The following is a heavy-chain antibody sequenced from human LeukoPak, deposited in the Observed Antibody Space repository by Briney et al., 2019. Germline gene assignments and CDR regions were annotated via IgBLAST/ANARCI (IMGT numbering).Heavy chain of an antibody. CDR1: GFTFSSYS. D-gene: IGHD3-3*01. CDR2: ISSSSSTI. CDR3: AKDGHLYYDFWSGYYPYYYYYMDV. Sequence: GGSLRLSCAASGFTFSSYSMNWVRQAPGKGLEWVSYISSSSSTIYYADSVKGRFTISRDNSKNTLYLQMNSLRAEDTAVYYCAKDGHLYYDFWSGYYPYYYYYMDVWGKGTTVTVSS. V-gene: IGHV3-48*01. J-gene: IGHJ6*03.